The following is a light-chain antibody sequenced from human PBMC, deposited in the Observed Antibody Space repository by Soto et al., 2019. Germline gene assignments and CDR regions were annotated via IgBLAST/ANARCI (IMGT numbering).Light chain of an antibody. Sequence: AIQMTQSPSSLSASVGDRVTITCRASQDISNDLGWYQQKPGKAPNLLIYAASTLQSGVPSRFSGSGSGTDFTLTISSLQPGDSASYYCLQDHEHLTFGGGTRVEIK. J-gene: IGKJ4*01. V-gene: IGKV1-6*01. CDR2: AAS. CDR1: QDISND. CDR3: LQDHEHLT.